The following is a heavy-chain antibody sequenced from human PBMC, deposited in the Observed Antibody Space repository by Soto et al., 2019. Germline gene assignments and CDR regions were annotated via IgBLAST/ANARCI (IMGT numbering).Heavy chain of an antibody. CDR2: MGGSVDSK. J-gene: IGHJ5*02. CDR3: ARDQISGWYDN. CDR1: GFAFGRYD. V-gene: IGHV3-23*01. D-gene: IGHD6-19*01. Sequence: EVQLLESGGGLVKPGGSLRLSCAASGFAFGRYDLSWVRQAPGKGLEWVSAMGGSVDSKSYADSVKGRFTISRDDPKNTLFLEMNSLRPEDTAIYFCARDQISGWYDNWGQGTLVTVSS.